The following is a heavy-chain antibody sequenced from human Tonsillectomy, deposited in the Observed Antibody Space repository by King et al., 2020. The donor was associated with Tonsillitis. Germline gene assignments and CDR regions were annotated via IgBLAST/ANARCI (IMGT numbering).Heavy chain of an antibody. CDR1: GFTFSTYW. Sequence: VQLVQSGGGLVQPGGSLRLSCAASGFTFSTYWMTWVRQAPGKGLEWVASIKEDGTEKQYVDSVKGRFTISRDNPKNSLYLQMNSLRAEDTAVYFCARDKRFFHYCMDVWGKGPTVTVSS. CDR2: IKEDGTEK. D-gene: IGHD3-3*01. V-gene: IGHV3-7*03. CDR3: ARDKRFFHYCMDV. J-gene: IGHJ6*03.